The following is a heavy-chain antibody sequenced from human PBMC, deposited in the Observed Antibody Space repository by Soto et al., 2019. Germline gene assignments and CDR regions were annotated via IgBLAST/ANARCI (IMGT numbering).Heavy chain of an antibody. CDR3: ARGVGSVACPDY. CDR1: GGTFSSYT. V-gene: IGHV1-69*02. D-gene: IGHD6-19*01. CDR2: IIPILGIA. J-gene: IGHJ4*02. Sequence: QVQLVQSGAEVKKPGSSVKVSCKASGGTFSSYTISWVRQAPGQGLEWMGRIIPILGIANYAQKFQGRVTITADKSTSTAYMELSSLRSEDTAVYYCARGVGSVACPDYWGQGTLVTVSS.